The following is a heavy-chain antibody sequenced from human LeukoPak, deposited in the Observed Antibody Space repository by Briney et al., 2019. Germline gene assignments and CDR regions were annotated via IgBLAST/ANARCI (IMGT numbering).Heavy chain of an antibody. Sequence: PSETLSLTCTVSGGSISSYYWSWIRQPPGKGLEWIGYIYYSGSTNYNPSLKSRVTISVDTSKNQFSLKLSSVTAADTAVYYCARWAGDGFDYWGQGTLVTVSS. CDR3: ARWAGDGFDY. J-gene: IGHJ4*02. D-gene: IGHD1-26*01. V-gene: IGHV4-59*01. CDR1: GGSISSYY. CDR2: IYYSGST.